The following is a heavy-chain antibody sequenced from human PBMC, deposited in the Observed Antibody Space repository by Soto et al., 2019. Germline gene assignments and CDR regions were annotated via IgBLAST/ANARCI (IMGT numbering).Heavy chain of an antibody. V-gene: IGHV1-69*12. CDR1: GGTFRTNA. J-gene: IGHJ6*02. D-gene: IGHD3-10*01. CDR2: IIPIFPRP. Sequence: QVQLVQSGAEVKKPGSSVKISCKASGGTFRTNAFSWVRQAPGQGLEWMGGIIPIFPRPDYPQKFQGRVTITADESTTTTYMELSSLRSEDTATYYCAKDKDRQQLGGNYYYIMDVWGQGTTVTVSS. CDR3: AKDKDRQQLGGNYYYIMDV.